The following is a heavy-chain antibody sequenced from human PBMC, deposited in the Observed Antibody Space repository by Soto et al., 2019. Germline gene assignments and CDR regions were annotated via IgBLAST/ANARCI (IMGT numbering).Heavy chain of an antibody. CDR1: GYSFISYW. J-gene: IGHJ6*02. Sequence: PGESLKISWKGSGYSFISYWIGWVRQMPGKGLEWMGIIYPGDSDTRYSPSFQGQVPISADKSISTAYLQWSSLKASDTAMYYCARHSSLRSGYYTGYYYYYYGMDVWGQGTTVTVSS. V-gene: IGHV5-51*01. CDR3: ARHSSLRSGYYTGYYYYYYGMDV. CDR2: IYPGDSDT. D-gene: IGHD3-3*01.